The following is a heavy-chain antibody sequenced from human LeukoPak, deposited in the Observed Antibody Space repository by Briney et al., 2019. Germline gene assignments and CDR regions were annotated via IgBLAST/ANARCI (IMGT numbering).Heavy chain of an antibody. V-gene: IGHV4-59*01. J-gene: IGHJ4*02. Sequence: PSETLSLTCTVSGGSISSYYWSWIRQPPGKGLEWIGYIYYSGSTNYNPSLKSRVTISVDTSKNQFSLKLSSVTAADTAVYYCARSDYDFWSGPPIDYWGQGTLVTVSS. CDR1: GGSISSYY. CDR2: IYYSGST. CDR3: ARSDYDFWSGPPIDY. D-gene: IGHD3-3*01.